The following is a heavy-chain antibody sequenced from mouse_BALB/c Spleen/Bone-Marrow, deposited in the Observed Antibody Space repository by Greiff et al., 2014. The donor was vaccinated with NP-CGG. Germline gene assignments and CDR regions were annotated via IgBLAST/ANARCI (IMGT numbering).Heavy chain of an antibody. CDR3: TLWCYAMDY. CDR1: GYTFTSYY. V-gene: IGHV1S81*02. D-gene: IGHD1-1*02. J-gene: IGHJ4*01. Sequence: VQLQQSGAELVKPGASVKLSCKASGYTFTSYYMYRVKQRPGQGLEWIGEINPSNGGTNFNEKFKSKATLTVDKSSSTAYMQLISLTSEDSAVYYCTLWCYAMDYWGQGTSVTVSS. CDR2: INPSNGGT.